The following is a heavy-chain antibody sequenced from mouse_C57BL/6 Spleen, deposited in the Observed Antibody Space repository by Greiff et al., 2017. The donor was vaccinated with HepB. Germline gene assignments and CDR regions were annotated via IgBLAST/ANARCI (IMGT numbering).Heavy chain of an antibody. V-gene: IGHV5-16*01. J-gene: IGHJ3*01. CDR2: INYDGSST. CDR3: ARGGYYGTPAWFAY. D-gene: IGHD1-1*01. Sequence: EVMLVESEGGLVQPGSSMKLSCTASGFTFSDYYMAWVRQVPEKGLEWVANINYDGSSTYYLDSLKSRFIISRDNAKNILYLQMSSLKSEDTATYYCARGGYYGTPAWFAYWGQGTLVTVSA. CDR1: GFTFSDYY.